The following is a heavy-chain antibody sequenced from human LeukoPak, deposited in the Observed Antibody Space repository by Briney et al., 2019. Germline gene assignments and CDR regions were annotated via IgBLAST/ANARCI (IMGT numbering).Heavy chain of an antibody. CDR3: AKDDGGYSSSWYDFDY. CDR1: GFTFSSYA. CDR2: ISGSGGST. D-gene: IGHD6-13*01. Sequence: GGSLRLSCAASGFTFSSYAMSWVRQAPGKGLEWVSAISGSGGSTYYADSVKGRFTISRDNSKNTLYLQMNSLRAEDTAVYYCAKDDGGYSSSWYDFDYWGQGTLVTVSS. J-gene: IGHJ4*02. V-gene: IGHV3-23*01.